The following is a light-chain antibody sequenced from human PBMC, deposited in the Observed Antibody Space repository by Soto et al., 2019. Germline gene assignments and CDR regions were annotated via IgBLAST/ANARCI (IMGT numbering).Light chain of an antibody. CDR3: SSYTSSSTAV. J-gene: IGLJ7*01. CDR2: DVS. V-gene: IGLV2-14*01. Sequence: QSALTQPDSVSGSPGQSITISCTGTSSDVGGYNYVSWYQQHPGKAPKLMIYDVSNRPSGVSNRFSVSKSGNTASLTISGLQAEDEADYYCSSYTSSSTAVFGGGTQLTVL. CDR1: SSDVGGYNY.